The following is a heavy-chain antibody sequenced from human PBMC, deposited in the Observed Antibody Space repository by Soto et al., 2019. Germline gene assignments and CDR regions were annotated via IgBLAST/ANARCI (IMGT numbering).Heavy chain of an antibody. CDR3: ARGINYYDSGDDAFDI. CDR2: MNPNSGNT. Sequence: ASVKVSCKASGYTFTSYYMHWVRQATGQGLEWMGWMNPNSGNTGYAQKLQGRVTMTRNTSISTAYMELSSLRSEDTAVYYCARGINYYDSGDDAFDIWGQGTMVTVSS. D-gene: IGHD3-10*01. CDR1: GYTFTSYY. J-gene: IGHJ3*02. V-gene: IGHV1-8*02.